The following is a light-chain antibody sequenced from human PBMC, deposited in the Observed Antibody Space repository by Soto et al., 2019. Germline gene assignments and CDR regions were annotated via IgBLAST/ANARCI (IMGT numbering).Light chain of an antibody. CDR2: EAS. J-gene: IGKJ4*01. CDR3: QQYSTYPLT. CDR1: QSISSW. V-gene: IGKV1-5*03. Sequence: DIQMTQSPSTLSASVGDRVIITCRASQSISSWLAWYQQKPGKAPILLIHEASTLGSGVPSRFFGSGSGTEFTLTISSLQPDDFATYYCQQYSTYPLTFGGGTNVDIK.